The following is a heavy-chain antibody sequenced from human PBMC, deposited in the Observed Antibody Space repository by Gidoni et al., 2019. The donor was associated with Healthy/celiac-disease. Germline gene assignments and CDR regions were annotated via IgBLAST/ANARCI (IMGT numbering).Heavy chain of an antibody. Sequence: QVQLQESGPGLVKPSQTLSLTCTVSGGFISSGSYYWRWIRQPAGKGLEWIGRIYTSGSTNYNPSLKSRVTMSVDTSKNQFSLKLSSVTAADTAVYYCARAYSSLWYFDLWGRGTLVTVSS. CDR3: ARAYSSLWYFDL. J-gene: IGHJ2*01. CDR2: IYTSGST. CDR1: GGFISSGSYY. V-gene: IGHV4-61*02. D-gene: IGHD6-13*01.